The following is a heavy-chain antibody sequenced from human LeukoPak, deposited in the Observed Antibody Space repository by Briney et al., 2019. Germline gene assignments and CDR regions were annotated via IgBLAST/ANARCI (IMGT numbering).Heavy chain of an antibody. Sequence: PGGSLRLSCAASGFTSSSYGMHWVRQAPGKGLEWVAVISYDGSNKYYADSVKGRFTISRDNSKNTLYLQMNSLRAEDTAVYYCANAPYYYDSSGFFWGQGTLVTVSS. CDR2: ISYDGSNK. J-gene: IGHJ4*02. CDR3: ANAPYYYDSSGFF. V-gene: IGHV3-30*18. CDR1: GFTSSSYG. D-gene: IGHD3-22*01.